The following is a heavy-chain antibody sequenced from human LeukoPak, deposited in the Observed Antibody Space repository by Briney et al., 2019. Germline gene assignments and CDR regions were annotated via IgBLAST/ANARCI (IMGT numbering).Heavy chain of an antibody. CDR2: IYHSGST. CDR1: GGSISSGGYS. Sequence: SQTLSLTCAVSGGSISSGGYSWSWIRQPPGKGLEWIGYIYHSGSTYYNPSLKSRVTISVDRSKNQFSLKLSSVTAADTAVYYCATAPVDLWSGYYYYGMDVWGQGTTVIVS. CDR3: ATAPVDLWSGYYYYGMDV. J-gene: IGHJ6*02. V-gene: IGHV4-30-2*01. D-gene: IGHD3-3*01.